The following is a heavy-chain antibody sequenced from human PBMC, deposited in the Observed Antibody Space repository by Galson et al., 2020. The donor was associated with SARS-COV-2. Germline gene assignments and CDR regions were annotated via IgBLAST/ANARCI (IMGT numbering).Heavy chain of an antibody. V-gene: IGHV4-39*01. D-gene: IGHD1-26*01. CDR3: VTIGSYFTGWFDP. CDR1: GGSISDNRYY. CDR2: IFYTGHT. Sequence: SETLSLTCSVSGGSISDNRYYWGWIRQPPGGGLEWIGSIFYTGHTYYKPSLEGRLTISVDTSSNQFSLRLTSVTASDTAVYYCVTIGSYFTGWFDPWGQGTHGTVST. J-gene: IGHJ5*02.